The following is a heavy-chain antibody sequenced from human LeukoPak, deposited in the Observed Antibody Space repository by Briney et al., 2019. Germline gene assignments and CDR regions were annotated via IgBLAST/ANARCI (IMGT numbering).Heavy chain of an antibody. CDR1: GFTFSNAW. J-gene: IGHJ3*02. D-gene: IGHD6-13*01. CDR3: TTNPYSSSWLAGAFAI. V-gene: IGHV3-15*01. Sequence: GGSLRLSCAVSGFTFSNAWMTWVRPIPGTGLEWVGRVKSKTDGGTTDYGTPVKGRFTISSDDSKNTLYLQMNSLKTEDTAVYYCTTNPYSSSWLAGAFAIWGQGTMVTVSS. CDR2: VKSKTDGGTT.